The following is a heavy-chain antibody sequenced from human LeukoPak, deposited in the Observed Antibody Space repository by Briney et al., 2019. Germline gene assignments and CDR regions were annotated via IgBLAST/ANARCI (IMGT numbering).Heavy chain of an antibody. CDR1: GFTVSSNY. CDR3: AKDEVFNSAWYFEY. CDR2: IYSGGST. D-gene: IGHD6-19*01. V-gene: IGHV3-53*01. Sequence: GGSLRLSCAASGFTVSSNYMSWVRQAPGKGLEWVSVIYSGGSTYYADSVKGRFTISRDNSKNTLYLQMNSLRAEDTAVYYCAKDEVFNSAWYFEYWGQGTLVTVSS. J-gene: IGHJ4*02.